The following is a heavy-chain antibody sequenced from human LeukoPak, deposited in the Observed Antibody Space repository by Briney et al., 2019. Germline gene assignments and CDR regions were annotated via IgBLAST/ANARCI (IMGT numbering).Heavy chain of an antibody. CDR3: ARAGSGYSFDY. CDR1: GGSIRSPY. CDR2: LYYSGST. V-gene: IGHV4-59*11. Sequence: PSETLSLTCTVSGGSIRSPYWIWIRQPPGKGLEWIGYLYYSGSTNYNPSLKSRVTISVDTSTNQFSLKLSSVTAADTAVYYCARAGSGYSFDYWGQGTLVTVSS. D-gene: IGHD5-12*01. J-gene: IGHJ4*02.